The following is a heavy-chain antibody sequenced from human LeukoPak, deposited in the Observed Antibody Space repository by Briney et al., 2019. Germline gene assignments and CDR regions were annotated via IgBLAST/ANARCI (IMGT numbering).Heavy chain of an antibody. Sequence: PGGSLRLSCTASQFSFHHQWMIWVRQAPAKGLEGAASIKPDGCDTDYVGSAKGRCTIYRDNTKNSVYLEVNILRGDDTAIYYWAHTRIGQWDPSAISDYWGQGALVTVSS. CDR2: IKPDGCDT. CDR3: AHTRIGQWDPSAISDY. V-gene: IGHV3-7*01. D-gene: IGHD1-26*01. CDR1: QFSFHHQW. J-gene: IGHJ4*02.